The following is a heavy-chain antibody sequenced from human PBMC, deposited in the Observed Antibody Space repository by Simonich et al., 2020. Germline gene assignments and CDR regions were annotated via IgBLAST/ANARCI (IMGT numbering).Heavy chain of an antibody. CDR3: ARSSDLLNWNDGPYY. CDR1: GYTFTGYY. Sequence: QVQLVQSGAEVKKPGASVKVSCKASGYTFTGYYMHWVRQAPGQGLDGMESNHPTSGGQNQAQKVQGRITMTMDTSIRTAYMELSRLRSDDTAVYYCARSSDLLNWNDGPYYWGQGTLVTVSS. V-gene: IGHV1-2*02. CDR2: NHPTSGGQ. D-gene: IGHD1-1*01. J-gene: IGHJ4*02.